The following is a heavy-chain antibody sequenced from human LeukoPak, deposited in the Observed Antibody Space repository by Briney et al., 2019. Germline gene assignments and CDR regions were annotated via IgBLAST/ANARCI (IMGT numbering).Heavy chain of an antibody. D-gene: IGHD2-15*01. CDR1: GFTFSSYW. CDR2: INSDGRST. V-gene: IGHV3-74*01. J-gene: IGHJ4*02. Sequence: SGGSLRLSCAASGFTFSSYWMHWVRQAPGQGLVWVSRINSDGRSTSYADSVKGRFTISRDNAKNTLYLQMNSLRAEDTAVYYCARDQLYCSGGICYFDYWGRGTLVTVSS. CDR3: ARDQLYCSGGICYFDY.